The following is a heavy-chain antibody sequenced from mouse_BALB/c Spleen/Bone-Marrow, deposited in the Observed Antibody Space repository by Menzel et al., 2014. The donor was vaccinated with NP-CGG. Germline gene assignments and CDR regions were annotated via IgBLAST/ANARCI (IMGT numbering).Heavy chain of an antibody. J-gene: IGHJ3*01. Sequence: EVQLQQSGAELVKPGASVKLSCTASDFNIKDAYMHLVKQRPEQGLEWIGRIDPANVNTKYDTKFQGKATITADTSSNTAYLLLSSLTSEDTAVYYCAVYYYGRSSFAYWGQGTLVTVSA. CDR1: DFNIKDAY. CDR2: IDPANVNT. D-gene: IGHD1-1*01. V-gene: IGHV14-3*02. CDR3: AVYYYGRSSFAY.